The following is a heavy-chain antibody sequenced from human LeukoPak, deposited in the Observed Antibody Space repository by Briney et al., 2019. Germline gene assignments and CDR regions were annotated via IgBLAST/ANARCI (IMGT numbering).Heavy chain of an antibody. D-gene: IGHD3-22*01. CDR3: ARHKRNYYDSSGYLDY. J-gene: IGHJ4*02. V-gene: IGHV4-39*01. CDR2: IYYSGST. Sequence: SETLSLTCTVSGGSISSNNYYWGWIRQPPGKGLEWIGSIYYSGSTFYNPSLEGRLTISVDTSKNQFSLKLSSVTAADTAVYYCARHKRNYYDSSGYLDYWGQGTLVTVSS. CDR1: GGSISSNNYY.